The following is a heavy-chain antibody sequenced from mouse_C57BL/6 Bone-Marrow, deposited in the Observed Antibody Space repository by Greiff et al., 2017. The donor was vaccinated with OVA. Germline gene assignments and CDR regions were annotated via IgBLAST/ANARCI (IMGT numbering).Heavy chain of an antibody. J-gene: IGHJ1*03. D-gene: IGHD1-1*01. V-gene: IGHV1-64*01. CDR3: AGAPYYGSSERYFDV. CDR2: IHPNSGST. CDR1: GYTFTSYW. Sequence: QVQLQQSGAELVKPGASVKLSRKASGYTFTSYWMHWVKQRPGQGLEWIGMIHPNSGSTNYNEKFKSKATLTVDKSSSTAYMQLSSLTSEDSAVYYCAGAPYYGSSERYFDVWGTGTTVTVSS.